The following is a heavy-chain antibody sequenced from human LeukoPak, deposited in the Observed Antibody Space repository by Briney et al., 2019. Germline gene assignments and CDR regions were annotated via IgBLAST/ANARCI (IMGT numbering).Heavy chain of an antibody. CDR2: TWYDGSNK. Sequence: GGSLRLSCAASGFTFSSYGMHWVRQAPGKGLEWVAATWYDGSNKYYADSVKGRFTISRDNSKNTLYLQMNSLRAEDTAVYYCARDSYGMDVWGQGTTVTVSS. CDR1: GFTFSSYG. J-gene: IGHJ6*02. V-gene: IGHV3-33*01. CDR3: ARDSYGMDV.